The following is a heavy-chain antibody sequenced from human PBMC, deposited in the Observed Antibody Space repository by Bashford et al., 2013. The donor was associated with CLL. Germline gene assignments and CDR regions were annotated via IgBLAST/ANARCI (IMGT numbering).Heavy chain of an antibody. J-gene: IGHJ4*02. V-gene: IGHV1-18*01. Sequence: ASVKVSCKTSGYTFTKYALSWVRQAPGQGLEWMGWIRTYNGIANYAQKFQGRVTMTTDTSTSTAYMELRSLRIDDTAVYFCATSGVGATAYFDHWGQGTLVTVSS. CDR3: ATSGVGATAYFDH. CDR1: GYTFTKYA. D-gene: IGHD1-26*01. CDR2: IRTYNGIA.